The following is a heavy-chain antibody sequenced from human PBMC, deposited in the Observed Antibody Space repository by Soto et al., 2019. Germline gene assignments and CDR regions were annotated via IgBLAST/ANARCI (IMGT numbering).Heavy chain of an antibody. CDR2: IIPILGIA. V-gene: IGHV1-69*02. CDR1: GGTFSSYT. Sequence: QVQLVQSGAEVKKPGSSVKVSCKASGGTFSSYTISWVRQAPGQGPEWMGRIIPILGIANYAQKFQGRVTITADKSTSTAYMELSSLRSEDTAVYYCARVKSVGSYYYYGMDVWGQGTTVTVSS. D-gene: IGHD1-26*01. J-gene: IGHJ6*02. CDR3: ARVKSVGSYYYYGMDV.